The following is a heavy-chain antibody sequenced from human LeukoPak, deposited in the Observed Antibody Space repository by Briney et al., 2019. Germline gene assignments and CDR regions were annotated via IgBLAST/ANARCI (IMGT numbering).Heavy chain of an antibody. J-gene: IGHJ4*02. CDR2: ISYDGSIK. V-gene: IGHV3-30*03. D-gene: IGHD6-13*01. CDR1: GFTFSSYT. CDR3: APNSAAGTYY. Sequence: GGSLRLSCATSGFTFSSYTMYWVRQAPGKGLEWVALISYDGSIKYYADVVKGRFTISRDDSKNTLYLQMNSLRAEDTAVYYCAPNSAAGTYYWGQGTLVTVSS.